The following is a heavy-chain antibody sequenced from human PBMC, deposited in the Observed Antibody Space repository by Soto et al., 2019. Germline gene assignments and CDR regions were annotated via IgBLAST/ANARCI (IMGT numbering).Heavy chain of an antibody. V-gene: IGHV4-4*02. D-gene: IGHD3-10*01. J-gene: IGHJ5*01. CDR3: ARVSGIILRYFDS. Sequence: SETLCLTCAVSGGSISSSNWWSWVRPPPGKGLEWIGEIYHSGSTNYNPSLKSRVTISVDKSKNQFSLKLSSVTAADTAVYYCARVSGIILRYFDSWGQGTLVTVSS. CDR2: IYHSGST. CDR1: GGSISSSNW.